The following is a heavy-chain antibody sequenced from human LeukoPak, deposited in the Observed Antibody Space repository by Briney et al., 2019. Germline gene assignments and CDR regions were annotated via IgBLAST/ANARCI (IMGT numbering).Heavy chain of an antibody. Sequence: SAPTLVKPTQTLTLTCSFSGFSLTTSGVGVGWIRQPPQNALEWFALIYWDDDKRYSQSLKSRVTITKDTSKNQVVLTMTNMDPVDTATYYCSRTRRGQICWTNDYWGQGTLVTVSS. V-gene: IGHV2-5*02. J-gene: IGHJ4*02. CDR2: IYWDDDK. CDR3: SRTRRGQICWTNDY. CDR1: GFSLTTSGVG. D-gene: IGHD1-1*01.